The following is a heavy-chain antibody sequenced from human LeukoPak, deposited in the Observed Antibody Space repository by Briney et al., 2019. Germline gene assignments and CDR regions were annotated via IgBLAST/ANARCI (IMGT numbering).Heavy chain of an antibody. V-gene: IGHV3-30-3*01. CDR2: TSYDGSNK. CDR1: GFTFSSYA. Sequence: PGGSLRLSCAASGFTFSSYAMHWVRQAPGKGLEWVAVTSYDGSNKYYADSVKGRFTISRDNSKNTLYLQMNSLRAEDTAVYYCARGSFYSSSWYRSNPGEYFQHWGQGTLVTVSS. CDR3: ARGSFYSSSWYRSNPGEYFQH. J-gene: IGHJ1*01. D-gene: IGHD6-13*01.